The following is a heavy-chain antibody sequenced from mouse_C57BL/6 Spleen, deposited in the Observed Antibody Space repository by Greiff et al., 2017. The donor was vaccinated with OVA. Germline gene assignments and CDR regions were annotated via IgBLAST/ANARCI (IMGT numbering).Heavy chain of an antibody. J-gene: IGHJ4*01. CDR1: GYAFSSSW. D-gene: IGHD1-1*01. CDR2: IYPGDGDT. V-gene: IGHV1-82*01. Sequence: VQLQQSGPELVKPGASVKISCKASGYAFSSSWMNWVKQRPGKGLEWIGRIYPGDGDTNYNGKFKGKATLTADKSSSTAYMQRSSLTSEDSAVDFCARSASYYGSSYRAMDYWGQGTSVTVSS. CDR3: ARSASYYGSSYRAMDY.